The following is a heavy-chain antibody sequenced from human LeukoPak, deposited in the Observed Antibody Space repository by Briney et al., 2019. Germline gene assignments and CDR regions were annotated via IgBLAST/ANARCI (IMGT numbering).Heavy chain of an antibody. D-gene: IGHD5-18*01. J-gene: IGHJ4*02. CDR3: ARALRYSYGYIY. V-gene: IGHV3-48*03. CDR2: ISSSGRTI. CDR1: GXTFNNYQ. Sequence: GGSLRLSCAASGXTFNNYQMNWVRQAPGKGLECISYISSSGRTIYYADSLKGQFTVSRDNAKNSLYLRMNNLRAEDTAVYYCARALRYSYGYIYWGQGTLVTVSS.